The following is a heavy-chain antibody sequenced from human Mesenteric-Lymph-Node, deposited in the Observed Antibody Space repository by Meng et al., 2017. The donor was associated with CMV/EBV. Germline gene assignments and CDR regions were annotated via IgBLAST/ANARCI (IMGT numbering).Heavy chain of an antibody. Sequence: GESLKISCAASGFTFSSYAMSWVRQAPGKGLEWVSLIYSGGSSRYHAESVKGRFTISRDNSKNTLYPQMNSLRGEDSAVYYCARAACTSCYTDYWGQGTLVTVSS. CDR1: GFTFSSYA. CDR2: IYSGGSSR. V-gene: IGHV3-23*03. J-gene: IGHJ4*02. CDR3: ARAACTSCYTDY. D-gene: IGHD2-2*02.